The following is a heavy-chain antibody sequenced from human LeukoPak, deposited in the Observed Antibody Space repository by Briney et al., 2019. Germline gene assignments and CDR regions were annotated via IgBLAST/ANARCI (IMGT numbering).Heavy chain of an antibody. Sequence: SETLSLTCTVSGGSISSSSYYWGWIRQPPGKGLEWIGSIYYSGSTYYNPSLKSRVTISVDTSKNQFSLKLSSVTAADTAVYYCARKYSSTWYDALDIWGQGTMATVSS. CDR3: ARKYSSTWYDALDI. CDR2: IYYSGST. V-gene: IGHV4-39*01. J-gene: IGHJ3*02. D-gene: IGHD2-2*01. CDR1: GGSISSSSYY.